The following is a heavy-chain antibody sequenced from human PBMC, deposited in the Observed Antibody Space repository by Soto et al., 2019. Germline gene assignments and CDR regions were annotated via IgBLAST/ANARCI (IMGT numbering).Heavy chain of an antibody. CDR2: IIPILGIA. CDR1: GGTFSSYT. CDR3: ARGRVVAGNYFDY. J-gene: IGHJ4*02. Sequence: QVPLVQSGAEVKKPGSSVKVSCKASGGTFSSYTISWVRQAPGQGLEWMGRIIPILGIANYAQKFQGRVTITADKSTSTAYMELSSLRSEDTAVYYCARGRVVAGNYFDYWGQGTLVTVSS. V-gene: IGHV1-69*02. D-gene: IGHD2-15*01.